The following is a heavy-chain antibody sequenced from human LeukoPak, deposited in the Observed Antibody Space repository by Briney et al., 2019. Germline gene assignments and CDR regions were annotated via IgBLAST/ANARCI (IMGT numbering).Heavy chain of an antibody. CDR2: ISSSSSTI. CDR1: GFSLSSYS. Sequence: GGSLRLSCAASGFSLSSYSMNWVRQAPGKGLEWVSYISSSSSTIYYADSVKGRFTISRDNAKNSLYLQMNSLRAEDTAVYYCAKDLRPAAAIGAFDIWGQGTMVTVSS. D-gene: IGHD2-2*02. V-gene: IGHV3-48*01. J-gene: IGHJ3*02. CDR3: AKDLRPAAAIGAFDI.